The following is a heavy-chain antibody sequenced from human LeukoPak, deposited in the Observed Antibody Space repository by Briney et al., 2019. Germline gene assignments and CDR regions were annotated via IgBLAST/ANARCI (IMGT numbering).Heavy chain of an antibody. CDR1: GYSFTTYW. CDR3: ARRYSSSHGIVDY. V-gene: IGHV5-51*01. D-gene: IGHD6-6*01. Sequence: LGESLKISCKGSGYSFTTYWIGWVRQMPGKGLEWMGVIHPGDSDTRYSPSFQGQVTISADKSISTAYLQWSSLKASDTAMYYCARRYSSSHGIVDYWGQGTLVTVSS. CDR2: IHPGDSDT. J-gene: IGHJ4*02.